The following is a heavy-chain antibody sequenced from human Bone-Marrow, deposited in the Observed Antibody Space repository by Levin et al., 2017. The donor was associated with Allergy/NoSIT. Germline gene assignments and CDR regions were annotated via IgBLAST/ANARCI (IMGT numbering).Heavy chain of an antibody. CDR2: ISGSGGST. D-gene: IGHD7-27*01. V-gene: IGHV3-23*01. Sequence: GESLKISCAASGFTFSSYAMSWVRQAPGKGLEWVSTISGSGGSTYYADSVKGRFTISRDNSKNTLYLQMNSLRAEDTAVYYGARYTQTGEEGYWGQGTLVTVSS. J-gene: IGHJ4*02. CDR1: GFTFSSYA. CDR3: ARYTQTGEEGY.